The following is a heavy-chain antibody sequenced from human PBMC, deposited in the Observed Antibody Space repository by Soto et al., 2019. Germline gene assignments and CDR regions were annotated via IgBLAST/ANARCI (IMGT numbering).Heavy chain of an antibody. CDR3: ARGFFVGYYYYYGMDV. J-gene: IGHJ6*02. V-gene: IGHV4-34*01. D-gene: IGHD2-21*01. Sequence: SETLSLTCAVYGGSFSGYYWSWIRQPPGKGLEWIGEINHSGSTNYNPSLKSRVTISVDTSKNQFSLKLSSVTAADTAVYYCARGFFVGYYYYYGMDVWGQGTTVTVSS. CDR2: INHSGST. CDR1: GGSFSGYY.